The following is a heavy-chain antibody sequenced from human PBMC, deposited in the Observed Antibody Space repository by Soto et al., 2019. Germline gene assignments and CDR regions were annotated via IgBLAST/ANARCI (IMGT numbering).Heavy chain of an antibody. CDR1: GFTVRSYT. V-gene: IGHV3-23*01. CDR2: ISASGGRP. J-gene: IGHJ4*01. CDR3: TTDSYFTLKLVRFDY. D-gene: IGHD3-22*01. Sequence: GGSLRLSCAASGFTVRSYTMSWVRQAPGKGLEWISSISASGGRPSYADSVQGRFIISRDNPMNTVYLQMNSLKTEDTAVYYCTTDSYFTLKLVRFDYWGLGTLVTVSS.